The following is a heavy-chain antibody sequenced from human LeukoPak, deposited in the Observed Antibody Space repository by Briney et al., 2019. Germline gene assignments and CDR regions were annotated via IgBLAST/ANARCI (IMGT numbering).Heavy chain of an antibody. J-gene: IGHJ3*02. D-gene: IGHD5-12*01. CDR1: GGSTSSSTYY. Sequence: SETLSLTCTVSGGSTSSSTYYWDWIRQGPGKGLEWIGNIYDSGTTHYKPSLKSRVTISGDTSKNQFSLKLNSVTAADTAIYYCATHRRSGSGGSENAFEIWGQGTMVTVSS. CDR3: ATHRRSGSGGSENAFEI. CDR2: IYDSGTT. V-gene: IGHV4-39*01.